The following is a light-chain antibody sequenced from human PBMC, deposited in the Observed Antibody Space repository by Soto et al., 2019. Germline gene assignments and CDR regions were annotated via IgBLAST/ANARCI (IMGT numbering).Light chain of an antibody. J-gene: IGKJ3*01. CDR3: QQYGNLPIFT. CDR1: QDISNY. CDR2: DAS. V-gene: IGKV1-33*01. Sequence: DIQMTQSPSSLSASVGDRVTITCQASQDISNYLNWYQQKPGKAPKLLIYDASNLETGVPSRFSGSGSVTDFTFTISSLQPEDIATYYCQQYGNLPIFTFGPGTKVDIK.